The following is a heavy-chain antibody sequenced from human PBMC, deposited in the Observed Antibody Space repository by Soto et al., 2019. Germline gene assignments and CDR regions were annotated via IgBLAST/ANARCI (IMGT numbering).Heavy chain of an antibody. CDR2: IKSKTDGGTT. CDR3: TTTQPPGYYYSYYMDV. J-gene: IGHJ6*03. V-gene: IGHV3-15*01. Sequence: EVQLVESGGGLVKPGGSLRLSCAASGFTFSNAWMSWVRQAPGKGLEWVGRIKSKTDGGTTDYAAPVKGRFTISRDDSTNTLYLQMNSLKTEDTAVYYCTTTQPPGYYYSYYMDVWGKGTTVTVSS. CDR1: GFTFSNAW.